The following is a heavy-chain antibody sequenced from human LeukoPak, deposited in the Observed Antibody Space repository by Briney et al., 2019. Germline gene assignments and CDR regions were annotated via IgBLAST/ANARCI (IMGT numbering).Heavy chain of an antibody. V-gene: IGHV1-46*01. CDR3: ARGQNYYDSSGPGAFDI. CDR1: GYTFTSYY. Sequence: ASVKVPCKASGYTFTSYYMHWVRQAPGQGLEWMGIINPSGGSTSYAQKFQGRVTMTRDTSTSTVYMELSSLRSEDTAVYYCARGQNYYDSSGPGAFDIWGQGTMVTVSS. CDR2: INPSGGST. D-gene: IGHD3-22*01. J-gene: IGHJ3*02.